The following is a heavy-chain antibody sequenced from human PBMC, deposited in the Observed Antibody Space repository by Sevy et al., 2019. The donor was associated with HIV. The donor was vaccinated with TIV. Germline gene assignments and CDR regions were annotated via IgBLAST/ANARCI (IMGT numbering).Heavy chain of an antibody. Sequence: GGSLRLSCAASGFTFSIYGMHWVRQAPGKGLEWVACIRYDGSTKYYADSVKGRFTISRDKSKNTLYLQMNSLRAEDTAVDYCAKDLTGRYSSSSGDFDYWGQGTLVTVSS. V-gene: IGHV3-30*02. D-gene: IGHD6-6*01. J-gene: IGHJ4*02. CDR3: AKDLTGRYSSSSGDFDY. CDR1: GFTFSIYG. CDR2: IRYDGSTK.